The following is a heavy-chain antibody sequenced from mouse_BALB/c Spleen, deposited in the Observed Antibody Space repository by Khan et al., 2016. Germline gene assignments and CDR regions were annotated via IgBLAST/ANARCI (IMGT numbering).Heavy chain of an antibody. J-gene: IGHJ4*01. D-gene: IGHD2-1*01. CDR2: ISTYYGDT. Sequence: QVQLQQSGAELVRPGVSVKISCKGSGYTFTDYAMHWVKQSHAKNLEWIGVISTYYGDTSYNQKFEGKATMTVDKSSSTAYMELARLTSEDSAIYYCAREGLNYYYAMDYWGQGTSVTVSS. CDR1: GYTFTDYA. CDR3: AREGLNYYYAMDY. V-gene: IGHV1S137*01.